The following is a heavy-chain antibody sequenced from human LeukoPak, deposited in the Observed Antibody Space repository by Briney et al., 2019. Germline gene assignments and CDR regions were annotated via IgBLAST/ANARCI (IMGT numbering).Heavy chain of an antibody. V-gene: IGHV4-59*01. CDR3: AREDPTNDDSSGLFDY. J-gene: IGHJ4*02. Sequence: SETLSLTCTVSGGSISSYYWSWIRQPPGKGLEWIGYIYYSGSTNYNPSLKSRVTISVDTSKNQFSLKLSSVTAADTAVYYCAREDPTNDDSSGLFDYWGQGTLVTVSS. CDR1: GGSISSYY. D-gene: IGHD3-22*01. CDR2: IYYSGST.